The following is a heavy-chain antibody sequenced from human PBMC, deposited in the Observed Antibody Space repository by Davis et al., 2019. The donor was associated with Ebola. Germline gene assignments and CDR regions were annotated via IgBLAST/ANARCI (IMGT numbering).Heavy chain of an antibody. D-gene: IGHD3-10*01. CDR3: ARDGITMVQGVMDYYYYYGMDV. CDR2: ISYDGSNK. V-gene: IGHV3-30*03. CDR1: GFTFSSYG. J-gene: IGHJ6*02. Sequence: GGSLRLSCAASGFTFSSYGMHWVRQAPGKGLEWVAVISYDGSNKYYADSVKGRFTISRDNSKNTLYLQMNSLRAEDTAVYYCARDGITMVQGVMDYYYYYGMDVWGQGTTVTVSS.